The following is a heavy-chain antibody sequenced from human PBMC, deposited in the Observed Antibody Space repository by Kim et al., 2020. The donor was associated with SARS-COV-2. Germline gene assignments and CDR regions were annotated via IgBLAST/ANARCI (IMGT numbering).Heavy chain of an antibody. V-gene: IGHV1-2*06. J-gene: IGHJ3*02. Sequence: ASVKVSCKASAYSFTGYYIHWVRQAPGQGLEWMGRINPDSGGKDYAQKFQGRVTMTRDTSFSTAYMELSGLRSDDTAVYYCAREGNYYDSSGLSKFSFDIWGQGTMVTVSS. CDR2: INPDSGGK. CDR1: AYSFTGYY. D-gene: IGHD3-22*01. CDR3: AREGNYYDSSGLSKFSFDI.